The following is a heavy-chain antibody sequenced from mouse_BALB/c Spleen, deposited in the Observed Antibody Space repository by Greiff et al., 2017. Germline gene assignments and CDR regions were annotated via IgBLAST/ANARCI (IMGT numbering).Heavy chain of an antibody. Sequence: EVHLVESGGGLVKPGGSLKLSCAASGFTFSSYAMSWVRQTPEKRLEWVASISSGGSTYYPDSVKGRFTISRDNARNILYLQMSSLRSEDTAMYYCARDYGSTSYWYFDVWGAGTTVTVSS. J-gene: IGHJ1*01. CDR2: ISSGGST. V-gene: IGHV5-6-5*01. CDR3: ARDYGSTSYWYFDV. CDR1: GFTFSSYA. D-gene: IGHD1-1*01.